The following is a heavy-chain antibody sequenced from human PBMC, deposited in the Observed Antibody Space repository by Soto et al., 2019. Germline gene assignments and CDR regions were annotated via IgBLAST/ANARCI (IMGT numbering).Heavy chain of an antibody. CDR3: ARDSGWYEGYYYGMDV. CDR2: INPNSGGT. D-gene: IGHD6-19*01. V-gene: IGHV1-2*02. CDR1: GYTFTGYY. J-gene: IGHJ6*02. Sequence: AASVKVSCKASGYTFTGYYMHWVRQAPGRGLEWMGWINPNSGGTNYAQKFQGRVTMTRDTSISTAYMELSRLRSDDTAVYYCARDSGWYEGYYYGMDVWGQGTTVTVSS.